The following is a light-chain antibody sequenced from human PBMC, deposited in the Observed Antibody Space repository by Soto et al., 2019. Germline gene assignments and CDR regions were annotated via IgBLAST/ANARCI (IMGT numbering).Light chain of an antibody. CDR2: GAS. Sequence: EIVMTQSPATLSASPGERVTFSCRASQSVTSRVAWYQHKPGQAPRLLISGASTGATGIPERFSGSGSGTEFTLTISSLQSEDFATYYCQQYSDWPVTLGGGTKVDIK. CDR3: QQYSDWPVT. J-gene: IGKJ4*01. V-gene: IGKV3-15*01. CDR1: QSVTSR.